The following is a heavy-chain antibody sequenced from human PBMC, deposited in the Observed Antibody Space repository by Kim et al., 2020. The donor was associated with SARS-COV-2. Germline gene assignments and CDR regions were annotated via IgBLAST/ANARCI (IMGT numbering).Heavy chain of an antibody. CDR3: ASYFAGDN. V-gene: IGHV4-34*01. D-gene: IGHD1-26*01. CDR2: SGRT. Sequence: SGRTTYTPSHKSRVTISVDTSKNPFSLKLSCVAAADTAVYYCASYFAGDNWGQGTLVTVSS. J-gene: IGHJ4*02.